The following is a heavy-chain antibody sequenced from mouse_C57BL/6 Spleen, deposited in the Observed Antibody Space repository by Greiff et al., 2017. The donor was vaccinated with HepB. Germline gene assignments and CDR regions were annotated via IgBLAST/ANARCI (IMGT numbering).Heavy chain of an antibody. V-gene: IGHV3-6*01. Sequence: EVQRVESGPGLVKPSQSLSLTCSVTGYSITSGYYWNWIRQFPGNKLEWMGYISYDGSNNYNPSLKNRISITRDTSKNQFFLKLNSVTTEDTATYYCARREGASYYYAMDYWGQGTSVTVSS. D-gene: IGHD6-1*01. CDR3: ARREGASYYYAMDY. J-gene: IGHJ4*01. CDR1: GYSITSGYY. CDR2: ISYDGSN.